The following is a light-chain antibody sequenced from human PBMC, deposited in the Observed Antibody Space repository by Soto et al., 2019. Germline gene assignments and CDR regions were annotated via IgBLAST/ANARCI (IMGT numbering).Light chain of an antibody. V-gene: IGLV2-14*01. Sequence: QSALTQPASVSGSPGLSITISCTGTSSDVGGYNYVSWYQHHPGKAPKLMIYEVSNRPSGVSNRFSGSKSGNTASLTISGLQAEDEADYYCSSYTSSSTPLFGGGTKVTVL. CDR3: SSYTSSSTPL. CDR2: EVS. J-gene: IGLJ2*01. CDR1: SSDVGGYNY.